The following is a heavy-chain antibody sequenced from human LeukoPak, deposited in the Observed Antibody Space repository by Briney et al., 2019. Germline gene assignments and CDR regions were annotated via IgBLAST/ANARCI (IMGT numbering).Heavy chain of an antibody. Sequence: GGSLRLSCAASGFTFSDYYMSWIRQAPGKGLEWVSYISSSGSTIYYADSVKGRFTISRDNAKNSLYLQMNSLRAEDTAVYYCARAYCSGGSCYSRWLDPWGQGTLVTVSS. V-gene: IGHV3-11*01. CDR2: ISSSGSTI. D-gene: IGHD2-15*01. CDR3: ARAYCSGGSCYSRWLDP. J-gene: IGHJ5*02. CDR1: GFTFSDYY.